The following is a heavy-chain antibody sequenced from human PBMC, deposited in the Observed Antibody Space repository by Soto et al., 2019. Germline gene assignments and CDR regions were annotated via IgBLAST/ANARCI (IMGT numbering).Heavy chain of an antibody. CDR1: GFTFSSYG. V-gene: IGHV3-33*01. J-gene: IGHJ4*02. D-gene: IGHD6-19*01. CDR2: IWYHGSNK. Sequence: QVQLVESGEGVVQPGRSLRLSCAASGFTFSSYGMHWVRQAPGKGLEWVAVIWYHGSNKYYADSVKGRFTISRDNSKNTLYLQMNSLRAEDTAVYYCARDRDPGQWLTTNYFDYWGQGTLVTVSS. CDR3: ARDRDPGQWLTTNYFDY.